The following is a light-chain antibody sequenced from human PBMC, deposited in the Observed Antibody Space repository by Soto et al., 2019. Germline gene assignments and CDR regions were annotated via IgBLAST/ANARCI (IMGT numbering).Light chain of an antibody. CDR2: DVA. Sequence: QSVLTQPRSVSGSPGQSVTISCTGTSSDVGAYNYVSWYQQHPGKAPELIIFDVARRPSGIPDRFSASKSGTSATLGITGLQTGDEADYYCATWDSSLSAVVVGGGTKLTVL. CDR3: ATWDSSLSAVV. J-gene: IGLJ2*01. V-gene: IGLV2-11*01. CDR1: SSDVGAYNY.